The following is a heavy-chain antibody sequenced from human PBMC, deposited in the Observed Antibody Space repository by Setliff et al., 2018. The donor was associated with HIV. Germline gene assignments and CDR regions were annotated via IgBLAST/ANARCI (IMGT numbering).Heavy chain of an antibody. CDR1: GYIFTSYG. J-gene: IGHJ4*02. V-gene: IGHV1-18*01. Sequence: ASVKVSCKASGYIFTSYGISWVRQAPGQGLEWMGWISAYNGNTNYAQKLQGRVTMTTDTSTSTAYMELRSLRSDDTAVYYCARDRGIAARGIFDYWGQGTLVTVSS. CDR2: ISAYNGNT. D-gene: IGHD6-6*01. CDR3: ARDRGIAARGIFDY.